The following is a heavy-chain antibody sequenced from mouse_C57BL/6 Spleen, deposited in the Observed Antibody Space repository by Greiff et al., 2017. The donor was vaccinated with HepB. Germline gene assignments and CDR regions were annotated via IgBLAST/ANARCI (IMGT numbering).Heavy chain of an antibody. V-gene: IGHV5-16*01. J-gene: IGHJ2*01. Sequence: EVNVVESEGGLVQPGSSMKLSCTASGFTFSDYYMAWVRQVPEKGLEWVANINYDGSSTYYLDSLKSRFIISRDNAKNILYLQMSSLKSEDTATYYCARGGYYYGSVTMDYWGQGTTLTVSS. CDR2: INYDGSST. CDR3: ARGGYYYGSVTMDY. CDR1: GFTFSDYY. D-gene: IGHD1-1*01.